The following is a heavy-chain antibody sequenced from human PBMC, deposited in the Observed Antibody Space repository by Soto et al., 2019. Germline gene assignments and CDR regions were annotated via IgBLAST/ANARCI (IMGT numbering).Heavy chain of an antibody. CDR3: ARGLLGLGSQYYFDY. Sequence: ASVKVSCKASGYIFTRYYMHWVRQGPGQGLEWMGIINPSGGSTSYTQKFQGRVTMTRDTSTSTVYMDLSSLRSEDTAVYYCARGLLGLGSQYYFDYWGQGTLVTVSS. J-gene: IGHJ4*02. V-gene: IGHV1-46*01. CDR2: INPSGGST. CDR1: GYIFTRYY. D-gene: IGHD2-15*01.